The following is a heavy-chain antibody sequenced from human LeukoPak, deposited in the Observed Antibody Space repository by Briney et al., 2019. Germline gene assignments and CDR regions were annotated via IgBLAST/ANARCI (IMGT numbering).Heavy chain of an antibody. CDR3: ASSSSGVDY. V-gene: IGHV3-53*01. D-gene: IGHD6-19*01. J-gene: IGHJ4*02. Sequence: GGSLRLSCAASGFTFSSYAMSWVRQAPGKGLEWVSVIYSGGSTYYSDSVKGRFTISRDNSKNTLYLQMNSLRAEDTAVYYCASSSSGVDYWGQGTLVTVSS. CDR1: GFTFSSYA. CDR2: IYSGGST.